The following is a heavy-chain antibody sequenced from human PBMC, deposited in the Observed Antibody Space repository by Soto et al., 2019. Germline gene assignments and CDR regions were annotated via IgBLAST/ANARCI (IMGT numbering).Heavy chain of an antibody. Sequence: PSQTLSLTCAISGDSVSSNSAAWNWIRQSPSRGLEWLGRTYYRSKWYNDYAVSVKSRITINPDTSKNQFSLQLNSVTPEDTAVYYCARDANIAVAGTWVRWFDPWGQGTLVTSPQ. V-gene: IGHV6-1*01. D-gene: IGHD6-19*01. CDR3: ARDANIAVAGTWVRWFDP. CDR1: GDSVSSNSAA. CDR2: TYYRSKWYN. J-gene: IGHJ5*02.